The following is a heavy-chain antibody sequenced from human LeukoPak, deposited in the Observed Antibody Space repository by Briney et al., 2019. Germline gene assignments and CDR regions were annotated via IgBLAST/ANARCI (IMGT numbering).Heavy chain of an antibody. CDR1: GFTFSSYS. CDR2: ISSSSSYI. D-gene: IGHD4-17*01. V-gene: IGHV3-21*01. J-gene: IGHJ4*02. CDR3: ARASHALRYGDY. Sequence: GGSLRLSCAASGFTFSSYSMNWVRQAPGKGLEWVSFISSSSSYIYYADSVKGRFTISRDNAKNSLYLQMNSLRAEDTAVYYCARASHALRYGDYWGQGTLVTVSS.